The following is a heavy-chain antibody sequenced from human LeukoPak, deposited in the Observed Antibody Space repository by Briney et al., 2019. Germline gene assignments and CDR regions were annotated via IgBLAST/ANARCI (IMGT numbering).Heavy chain of an antibody. Sequence: SETLSLTCAVYGGSFSGYYWSWIRQPPGKGLEWIGEINHSGSTNYNPSLKSRVTISVDTSQNQFSLKLSSVTAADTAVYYCARERGSSGYDIAYWGQATLVTASS. D-gene: IGHD5-12*01. CDR3: ARERGSSGYDIAY. J-gene: IGHJ4*02. CDR2: INHSGST. V-gene: IGHV4-34*01. CDR1: GGSFSGYY.